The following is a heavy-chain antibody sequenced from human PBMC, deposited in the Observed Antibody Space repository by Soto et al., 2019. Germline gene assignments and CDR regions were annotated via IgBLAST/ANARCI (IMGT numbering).Heavy chain of an antibody. Sequence: QITLKESGPTLVKPTQTLTLTCAFSAFSLSTSGVGVGWIRQPPGKALEWLALIYWDNNKRYSPSLKRRLTITKDXXKXQXXLTMTNMDPVDTATYYCAHSKNPPYNWNYECYFDYWGQGTLVTVSS. V-gene: IGHV2-5*02. CDR2: IYWDNNK. CDR3: AHSKNPPYNWNYECYFDY. D-gene: IGHD1-7*01. CDR1: AFSLSTSGVG. J-gene: IGHJ4*02.